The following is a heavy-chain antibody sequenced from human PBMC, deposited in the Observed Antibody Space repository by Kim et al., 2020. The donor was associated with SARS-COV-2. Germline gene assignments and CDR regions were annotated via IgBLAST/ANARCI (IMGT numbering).Heavy chain of an antibody. CDR1: GGSFSGYY. J-gene: IGHJ6*03. D-gene: IGHD3-3*01. V-gene: IGHV4-34*01. CDR2: INHSGST. Sequence: SETLSLTCAVYGGSFSGYYWSWIRQPPGKGLEWIGEINHSGSTNYNPSLKSRVTISVDTSKNQFSLKLSSVTAADTAVYYCARAAPYYDFWASDYYYYY. CDR3: ARAAPYYDFWASDYYYYY.